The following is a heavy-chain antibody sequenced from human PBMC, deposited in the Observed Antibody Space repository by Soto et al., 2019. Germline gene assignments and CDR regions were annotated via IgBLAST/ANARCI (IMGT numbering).Heavy chain of an antibody. Sequence: QVQLQESGPGLVKPSQTLSLTCTVSGGSISSGGYYWSWIRQHPGKGLEWIGYIYYSGSTYYNPPLKRRVTISVDTSKHQFSLKLSSVTAADTAVYYCAKTGPGSYLSLDYWGQGTLVTVSS. V-gene: IGHV4-31*03. CDR3: AKTGPGSYLSLDY. CDR1: GGSISSGGYY. J-gene: IGHJ4*02. CDR2: IYYSGST. D-gene: IGHD1-26*01.